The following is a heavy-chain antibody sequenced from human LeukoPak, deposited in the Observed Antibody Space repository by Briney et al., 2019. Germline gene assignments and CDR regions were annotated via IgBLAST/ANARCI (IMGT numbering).Heavy chain of an antibody. V-gene: IGHV1-18*01. CDR2: ISGNNDNP. J-gene: IGHJ3*02. Sequence: GAAVKVSCKASGYTFPKFGIAWVRQAPGQGLEWMGWISGNNDNPQSAQDLQGRVTVTTYRSTSTAYTELRSLRHDDTAVYYCARGDGGNPWDAFDIWGQGTMVTVSS. CDR3: ARGDGGNPWDAFDI. CDR1: GYTFPKFG. D-gene: IGHD4-23*01.